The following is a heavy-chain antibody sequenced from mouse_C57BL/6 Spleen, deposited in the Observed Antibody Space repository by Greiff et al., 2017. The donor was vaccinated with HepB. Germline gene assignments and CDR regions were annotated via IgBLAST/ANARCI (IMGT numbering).Heavy chain of an antibody. CDR3: AGDRGTVVKYYFDY. V-gene: IGHV5-4*01. CDR2: ISDGGSYT. J-gene: IGHJ2*01. CDR1: GFTFSSYA. D-gene: IGHD1-1*01. Sequence: EVMLVESGGGLVKPGGSLKLSCAASGFTFSSYAMSWVRQTPEKRLEWVATISDGGSYTYYPDNVKGRFTISRDNAKNNLYLQMSHLKSEDTAMYYWAGDRGTVVKYYFDYWGQGTTLTVSS.